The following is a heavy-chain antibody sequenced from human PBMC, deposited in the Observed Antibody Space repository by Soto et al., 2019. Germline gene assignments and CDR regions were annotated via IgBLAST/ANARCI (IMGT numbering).Heavy chain of an antibody. CDR3: ATSIGALNEY. D-gene: IGHD3-16*01. J-gene: IGHJ4*02. Sequence: PGGSLRLSWLTSGFTFSSSAMTWVRQAPGKGLDWVSAITESGDGTFYADSVKGRFTISRDNSKNTLFLQMNSLTIEDTALYYCATSIGALNEYWGQGILVTVSS. CDR1: GFTFSSSA. CDR2: ITESGDGT. V-gene: IGHV3-23*01.